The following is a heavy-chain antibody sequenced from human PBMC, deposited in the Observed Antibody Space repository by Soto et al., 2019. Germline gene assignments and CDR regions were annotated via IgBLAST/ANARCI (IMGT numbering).Heavy chain of an antibody. Sequence: PSETLSLTCTISGGSVSVYYWSWIRQSTGQGLEWIGYIYTSGSPYYNPSLRSRVTISAETSKNQISLKLTSPTAADTAVYYGARGVGSSPPQYWGRGTLVTVSS. CDR1: GGSVSVYY. J-gene: IGHJ4*02. CDR2: IYTSGSP. D-gene: IGHD1-26*01. V-gene: IGHV4-59*02. CDR3: ARGVGSSPPQY.